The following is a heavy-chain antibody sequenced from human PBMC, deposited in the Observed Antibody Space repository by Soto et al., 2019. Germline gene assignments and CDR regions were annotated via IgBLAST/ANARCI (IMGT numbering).Heavy chain of an antibody. J-gene: IGHJ4*02. D-gene: IGHD2-2*01. CDR2: IYYSGST. Sequence: WVRTAPGKGLEWIGSIYYSGSTYYNPSLKSRVTISVDTSKNQFSLKLSSVTAADTAVYYCARHVKVVPAAIYAYYFDYWGQGTLVTVSS. V-gene: IGHV4-39*01. CDR3: ARHVKVVPAAIYAYYFDY.